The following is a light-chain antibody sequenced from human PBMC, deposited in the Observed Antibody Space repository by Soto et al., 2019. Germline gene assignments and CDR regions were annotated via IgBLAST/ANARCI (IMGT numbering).Light chain of an antibody. Sequence: EIEMTQSPATLSLAPGERVTLSCRASESVSTNLAWYQQKAGQAPRLLIYGASTRATGIPARFSGSGSGTGFTLTISRLEPEDFAVYYCQQYNNWPQTFGQGTKVDIK. CDR2: GAS. J-gene: IGKJ1*01. V-gene: IGKV3-15*01. CDR1: ESVSTN. CDR3: QQYNNWPQT.